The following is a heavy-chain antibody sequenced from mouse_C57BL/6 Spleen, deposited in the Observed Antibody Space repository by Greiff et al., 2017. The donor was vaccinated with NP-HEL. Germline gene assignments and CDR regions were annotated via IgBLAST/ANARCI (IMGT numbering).Heavy chain of an antibody. Sequence: QVQLQQSGPGLVQPSQSLSITCTVSGFSLTSYGVHWVRQPPGKGLEWLGVIWSGGSTDYNAAFISRLSICKDNSKSQVFFKMNSLQADDTAINYCAQGGYYRYFDVWGTGTTVTVSS. J-gene: IGHJ1*03. V-gene: IGHV2-4*01. CDR1: GFSLTSYG. CDR2: IWSGGST. CDR3: AQGGYYRYFDV. D-gene: IGHD3-1*01.